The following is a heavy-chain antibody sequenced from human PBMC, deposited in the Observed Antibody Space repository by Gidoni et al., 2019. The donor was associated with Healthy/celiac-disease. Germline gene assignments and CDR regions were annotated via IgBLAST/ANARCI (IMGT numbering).Heavy chain of an antibody. V-gene: IGHV3-30*04. CDR2: ISYDGSSK. Sequence: QVQLVESGGGVVQPGRSLRLSCAASGFTFRSYAMHWVRQAPGKGLEWVAFISYDGSSKYYGDSVKGRFTISRDNSKNTLYLQMNSLRAEDTAVYYCARSGDYGDYVSPLDYWGQGTLVTVSS. D-gene: IGHD4-17*01. J-gene: IGHJ4*02. CDR1: GFTFRSYA. CDR3: ARSGDYGDYVSPLDY.